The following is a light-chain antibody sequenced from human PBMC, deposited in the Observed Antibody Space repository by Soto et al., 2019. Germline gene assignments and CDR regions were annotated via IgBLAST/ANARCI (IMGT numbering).Light chain of an antibody. CDR1: QSLNNA. V-gene: IGKV1-5*01. CDR3: QQYHRKSVT. Sequence: DIQMTQSPSTLSASVGDRVTITCRASQSLNNALAWYQQKPGKAPNLLIYDASTLERGVPSRFSGTGSGTEFTLTISSLQPDDFATYYCQQYHRKSVTFGQGTRLE. CDR2: DAS. J-gene: IGKJ5*01.